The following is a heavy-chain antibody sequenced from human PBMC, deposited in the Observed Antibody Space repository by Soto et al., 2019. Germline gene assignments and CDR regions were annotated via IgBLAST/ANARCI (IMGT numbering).Heavy chain of an antibody. CDR2: ISGSGGST. CDR3: AKKSGWELLYSDY. CDR1: GFTFSSYA. J-gene: IGHJ4*02. D-gene: IGHD1-26*01. Sequence: EVQLLESGGGLVQPGGSLRLSCAASGFTFSSYAMSWVRQAPGKGLEWVSAISGSGGSTYYADSEKGRFTISRDNSKNTLYLQMNSLRAEDTAVYYCAKKSGWELLYSDYWGQGTLVTVSS. V-gene: IGHV3-23*01.